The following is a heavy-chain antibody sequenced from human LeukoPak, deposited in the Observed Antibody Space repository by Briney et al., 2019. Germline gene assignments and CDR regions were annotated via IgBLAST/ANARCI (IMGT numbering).Heavy chain of an antibody. D-gene: IGHD2-15*01. V-gene: IGHV3-11*06. J-gene: IGHJ3*02. CDR2: ISSSSSYT. CDR3: AREADCSGGGCYRGAFDI. Sequence: GGSLRLSCAASGFTFSDYYMSWIRQAPGKGLEWVSYISSSSSYTNYADSVKGRFTISRDNAKNTLFLQMNSLRAEDTAVYYCAREADCSGGGCYRGAFDIWGQGTMVAVSS. CDR1: GFTFSDYY.